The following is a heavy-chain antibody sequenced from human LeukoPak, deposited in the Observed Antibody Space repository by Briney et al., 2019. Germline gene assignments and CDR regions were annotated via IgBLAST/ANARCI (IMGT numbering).Heavy chain of an antibody. D-gene: IGHD3/OR15-3a*01. CDR1: GASISSHY. CDR2: TSGSI. J-gene: IGHJ6*03. Sequence: PSETLSLTCAVSGASISSHYWSWIRQPPGKGLVWIGYTSGSISDNPSLKSRVAVSVDPSQNQVSLSLTSVTAADTAVYYCARVLAIFGLDTTDFYMDVWGKGTTVTVSS. CDR3: ARVLAIFGLDTTDFYMDV. V-gene: IGHV4-59*11.